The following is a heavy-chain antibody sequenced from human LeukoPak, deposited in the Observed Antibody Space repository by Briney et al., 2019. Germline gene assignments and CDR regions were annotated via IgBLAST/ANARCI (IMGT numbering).Heavy chain of an antibody. CDR2: ISSSGSTI. CDR1: GFTFSSYE. D-gene: IGHD4-17*01. J-gene: IGHJ4*02. CDR3: ARDVYGDYATDF. V-gene: IGHV3-48*03. Sequence: GGSLRLSCAASGFTFSSYEMNWVRQAPGKGLEWVSYISSSGSTIYYADSMKGRFTISRDNAKKSLYLQMNSLRADNTAVYYCARDVYGDYATDFWGQGTLVTVSS.